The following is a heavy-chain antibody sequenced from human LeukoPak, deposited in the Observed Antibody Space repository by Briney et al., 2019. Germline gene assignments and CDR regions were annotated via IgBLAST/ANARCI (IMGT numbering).Heavy chain of an antibody. V-gene: IGHV1-18*01. D-gene: IGHD6-13*01. CDR2: ISAYNGNT. J-gene: IGHJ5*02. Sequence: ASVKVSCKASGYTFTSYGTSWVRQAPGQGLEWMGWISAYNGNTDYAQKLQGRVTMTTDTSTSTAYMELRSLRSDDTAVYYCARVPPGASSSWYILFDNWFDPWGQGTLVTVSS. CDR1: GYTFTSYG. CDR3: ARVPPGASSSWYILFDNWFDP.